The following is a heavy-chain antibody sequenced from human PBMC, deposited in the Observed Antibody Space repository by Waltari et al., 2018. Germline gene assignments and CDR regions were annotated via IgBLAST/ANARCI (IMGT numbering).Heavy chain of an antibody. CDR1: GFKFNDYG. Sequence: EVQLAESGGAVVRPGGSLRLTCVASGFKFNDYGMRWVRRVTGKGLEWVSGMTWNGGIISYSDSVKGRFTITRDNDKNSLSLQMTSLRVEDTALYYCARYLNWGLPRFDNWGQGTQVTVSS. D-gene: IGHD3-16*01. V-gene: IGHV3-20*04. J-gene: IGHJ4*02. CDR3: ARYLNWGLPRFDN. CDR2: MTWNGGII.